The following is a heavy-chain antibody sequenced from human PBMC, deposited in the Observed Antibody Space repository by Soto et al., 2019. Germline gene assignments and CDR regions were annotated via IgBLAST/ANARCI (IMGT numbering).Heavy chain of an antibody. J-gene: IGHJ6*02. CDR1: GYTFAGYY. V-gene: IGHV1-2*04. D-gene: IGHD2-15*01. CDR2: INPNSGGT. Sequence: ASVKVSCKASGYTFAGYYMHWVRQAPGQGLEWMGWINPNSGGTNYAQKFQGWVTMTRDTSISTAYMELSRLRSDDTAVYYCARGSPGYCSGGSCYWGSYYYYGMDVWG. CDR3: ARGSPGYCSGGSCYWGSYYYYGMDV.